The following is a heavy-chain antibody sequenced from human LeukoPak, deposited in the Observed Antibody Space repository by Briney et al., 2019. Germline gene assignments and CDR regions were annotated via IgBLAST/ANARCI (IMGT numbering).Heavy chain of an antibody. D-gene: IGHD5-18*01. CDR1: GGTFSSYA. CDR3: ATSGYSSSPLDY. J-gene: IGHJ4*02. Sequence: GASVKVSCKGSGGTFSSYAISWVRQAPGQGLEWMGRIIPILGIANYAQKFQGRVTITADKSTSTAYMELSSLRSEDTAVYYCATSGYSSSPLDYWGQGTLVTVSS. CDR2: IIPILGIA. V-gene: IGHV1-69*04.